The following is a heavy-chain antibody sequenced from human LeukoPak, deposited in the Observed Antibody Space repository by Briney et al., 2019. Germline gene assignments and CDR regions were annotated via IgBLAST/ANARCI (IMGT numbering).Heavy chain of an antibody. Sequence: SETLSLTCAVYGGSFSGYYWSWIRQPPGKGLEWIGEINHSGSTNYNPSLKSRVTISVDTSKNQFSLKLSSVTAADTAVYYCAARRSYFYYYYGMDVWGQGTTVTVSS. J-gene: IGHJ6*02. V-gene: IGHV4-34*01. CDR2: INHSGST. D-gene: IGHD1-26*01. CDR3: AARRSYFYYYYGMDV. CDR1: GGSFSGYY.